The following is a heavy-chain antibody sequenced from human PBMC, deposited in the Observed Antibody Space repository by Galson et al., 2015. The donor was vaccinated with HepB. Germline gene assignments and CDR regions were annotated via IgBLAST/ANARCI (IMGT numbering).Heavy chain of an antibody. CDR1: GFTFSSYA. D-gene: IGHD2-2*01. V-gene: IGHV3-23*01. CDR2: ISGSGGST. J-gene: IGHJ4*02. Sequence: SLRLSCAASGFTFSSYAMSWVRQAPGKGLEWVSAISGSGGSTYYADSVKGRFTISRDNSMNTLYLQMNSLRAEDTAVYYCAKSSCSSTSCYVGLGAYWGQGTLVTVSS. CDR3: AKSSCSSTSCYVGLGAY.